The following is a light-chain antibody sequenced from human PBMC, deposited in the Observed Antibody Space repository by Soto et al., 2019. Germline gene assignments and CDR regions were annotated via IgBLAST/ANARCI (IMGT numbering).Light chain of an antibody. CDR1: QSVGSS. CDR2: DAS. Sequence: EIVLTQSPATLSLSPGERATLSCRASQSVGSSLAWYQQTPGQVPRLLIYDASKRATGIPARFSGSGSGTDFTLTISRLEPEDFALYYCQQHSNWIAFCQGTRLEIK. J-gene: IGKJ5*01. V-gene: IGKV3-11*01. CDR3: QQHSNWIA.